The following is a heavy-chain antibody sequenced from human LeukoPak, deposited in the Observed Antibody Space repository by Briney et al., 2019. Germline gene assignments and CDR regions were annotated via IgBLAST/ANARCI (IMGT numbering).Heavy chain of an antibody. CDR3: AREGPRGNSQFDC. CDR2: IWYDGSNK. J-gene: IGHJ5*01. D-gene: IGHD2/OR15-2a*01. Sequence: QSGGSLRLSCAASGFTFSSYGMHWVRRAPGKGLEWVALIWYDGSNKYYADSVKGRLTISRDNSKNTLYLQMNSLRAEDTAVYYCAREGPRGNSQFDCWGQGTLVTVSS. V-gene: IGHV3-33*01. CDR1: GFTFSSYG.